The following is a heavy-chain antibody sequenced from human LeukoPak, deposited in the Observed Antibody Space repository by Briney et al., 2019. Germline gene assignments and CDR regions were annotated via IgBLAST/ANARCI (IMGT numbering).Heavy chain of an antibody. V-gene: IGHV1-46*01. CDR3: AREGLASAFEI. CDR2: INPSGGST. D-gene: IGHD5-12*01. CDR1: GYTFTSYY. Sequence: ASVTVSCKASGYTFTSYYMHWVRQAPGQGLEWMGIINPSGGSTSYAQKFQGRVTMTRDTSTSTVYMELSSLRSGDTAVYYCAREGLASAFEIWGQGTMVTVSS. J-gene: IGHJ3*02.